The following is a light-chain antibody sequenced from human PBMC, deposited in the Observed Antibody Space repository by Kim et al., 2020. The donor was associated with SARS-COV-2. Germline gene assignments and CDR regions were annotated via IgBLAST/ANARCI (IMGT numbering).Light chain of an antibody. Sequence: PGKPARVSCGGNSIGSMWGVRYQQKSGQVPVQVLYYDSDRPSGIPERFSGANSGNTATLTISRVEAGDEADYYCQVWDSSSDHRVVFGGGTQLTVL. J-gene: IGLJ2*01. V-gene: IGLV3-21*04. CDR3: QVWDSSSDHRVV. CDR1: SIGSMW. CDR2: YDS.